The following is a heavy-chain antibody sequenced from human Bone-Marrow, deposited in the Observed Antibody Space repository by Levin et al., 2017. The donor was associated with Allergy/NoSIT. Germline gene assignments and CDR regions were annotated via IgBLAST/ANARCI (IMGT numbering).Heavy chain of an antibody. CDR1: GYPISRYY. CDR3: ARDAQTSPTRNYGMDV. J-gene: IGHJ6*02. V-gene: IGHV4-59*01. CDR2: IYYSGST. Sequence: PSETLSLTCTVSGYPISRYYWSWIRQPPGKGLEWIGYIYYSGSTNYNPSLKSRVTISVDTSKNQFSLDLNFVTAADTAVYYCARDAQTSPTRNYGMDVWGQGTTVTVSS.